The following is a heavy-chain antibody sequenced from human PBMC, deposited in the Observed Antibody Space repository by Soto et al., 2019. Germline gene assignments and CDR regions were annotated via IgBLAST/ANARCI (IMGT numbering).Heavy chain of an antibody. D-gene: IGHD1-26*01. Sequence: QVQLVESGGGVVQPGRSLRLSCAASGFTFSSYGMHWVRQAPGKGLEWVAVISYDGSNKYYVDSVKGRFTISRDNSKNTLYLQMNSLRAEDTAVYYCAGNGGSGSYLAYWGQGTLVTVSS. V-gene: IGHV3-30*03. CDR2: ISYDGSNK. CDR1: GFTFSSYG. CDR3: AGNGGSGSYLAY. J-gene: IGHJ4*02.